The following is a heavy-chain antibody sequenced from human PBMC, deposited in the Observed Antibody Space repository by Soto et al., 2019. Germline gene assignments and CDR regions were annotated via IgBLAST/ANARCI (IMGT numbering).Heavy chain of an antibody. J-gene: IGHJ3*02. CDR2: IWYDGSNK. V-gene: IGHV3-33*01. D-gene: IGHD6-19*01. CDR3: ARDEWQWLVLYAFDI. Sequence: QVQLVESGGGVVQPGRSLRLSCAASGFTFSSYGMHWVRQAPGKGLEWVAVIWYDGSNKYYADSVKGRFTISRENSKNTLYLQMNSLRAEDTAVYYCARDEWQWLVLYAFDIWGQGTMVTVSS. CDR1: GFTFSSYG.